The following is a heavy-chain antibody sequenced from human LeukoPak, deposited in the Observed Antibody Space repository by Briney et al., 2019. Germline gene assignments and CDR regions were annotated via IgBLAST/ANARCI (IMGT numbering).Heavy chain of an antibody. D-gene: IGHD4-23*01. CDR1: GYSVTSYW. J-gene: IGHJ3*02. CDR3: ARPYYDGNSADAFDI. V-gene: IGHV5-51*01. CDR2: IYPGDSDT. Sequence: GESLKISCKGSGYSVTSYWIGWVRQKPGKGLEWMGIIYPGDSDTRYSPSFQGQVTISADKSISTAYLQWSSLKASDTAMYYCARPYYDGNSADAFDIWGQGTMVTVSS.